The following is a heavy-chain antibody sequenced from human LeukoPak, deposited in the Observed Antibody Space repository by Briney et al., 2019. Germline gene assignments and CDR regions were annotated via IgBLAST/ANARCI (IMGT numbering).Heavy chain of an antibody. J-gene: IGHJ4*02. CDR2: ISSSSSYI. Sequence: GGSLRLSCAASGFTFSSYSMNWVRQAPGKGLEWVSSISSSSSYIYYADSVKGRFTISRDNSKNTLSLQMNSLRAEDTAIYYCAKGESKDYLNYFDYLNYFDHWGQGALVTVSS. CDR3: AKGESKDYLNYFDYLNYFDH. V-gene: IGHV3-21*04. CDR1: GFTFSSYS. D-gene: IGHD2/OR15-2a*01.